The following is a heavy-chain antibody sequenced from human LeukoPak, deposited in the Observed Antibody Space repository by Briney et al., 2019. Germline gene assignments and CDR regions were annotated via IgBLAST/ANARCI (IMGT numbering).Heavy chain of an antibody. Sequence: PGGSLRLSCAVSGFTFSSYWMHWVRRAPGKGLVWVSRIDRDGSRINYADSVKGRFSISRANGKNTLFLQMNSLRAEDAAEYYCVRGNDYGGPHYWGQGTLVTVSS. D-gene: IGHD4-23*01. CDR1: GFTFSSYW. V-gene: IGHV3-74*01. CDR2: IDRDGSRI. CDR3: VRGNDYGGPHY. J-gene: IGHJ4*02.